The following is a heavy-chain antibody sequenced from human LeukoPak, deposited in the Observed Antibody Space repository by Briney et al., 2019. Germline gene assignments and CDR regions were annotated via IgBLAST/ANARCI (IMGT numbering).Heavy chain of an antibody. Sequence: SETLSLTCAVYGGSFSGYYWSWIRQPAGKGLEWIGRIYTSGSTNYNPSLKSRVTMSVDTSKNQFSLKLSSVTAADTAVYYCAASDYGDYYFDYWGQGTLVTVSS. D-gene: IGHD4-17*01. V-gene: IGHV4-59*10. CDR3: AASDYGDYYFDY. CDR1: GGSFSGYY. CDR2: IYTSGST. J-gene: IGHJ4*02.